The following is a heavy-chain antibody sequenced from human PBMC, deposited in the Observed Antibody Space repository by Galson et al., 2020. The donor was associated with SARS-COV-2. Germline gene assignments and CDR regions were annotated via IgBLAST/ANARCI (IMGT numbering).Heavy chain of an antibody. CDR3: ARVEFVDGYNFVSVPVYYYYYMDV. J-gene: IGHJ6*03. D-gene: IGHD5-12*01. CDR2: IIPILGIA. CDR1: GGTFSSYA. V-gene: IGHV1-69*10. Sequence: SVKVSCKASGGTFSSYAISWVRQAPGQGLEWMGGIIPILGIANYAQKFQGRVTITADKSTSTAYMELSSLRSEDTAVYYCARVEFVDGYNFVSVPVYYYYYMDVWGKGTTVTVSS.